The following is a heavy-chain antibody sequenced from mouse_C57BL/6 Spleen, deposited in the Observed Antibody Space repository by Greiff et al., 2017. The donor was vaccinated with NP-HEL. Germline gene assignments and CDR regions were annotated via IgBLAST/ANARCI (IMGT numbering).Heavy chain of an antibody. V-gene: IGHV5-9-1*02. D-gene: IGHD1-1*01. CDR1: GFTFSSYA. CDR3: TRGSTVVDFDY. J-gene: IGHJ2*01. Sequence: EVHLVESGEGLVKPGGSLKLSCAASGFTFSSYAMSWVRQTPEKRLEWVAYISSGGDYIYYADTVKGRFSISRDNARNTLYLQMSSLKSEDTAMYYCTRGSTVVDFDYWGQGTTLTVSS. CDR2: ISSGGDYI.